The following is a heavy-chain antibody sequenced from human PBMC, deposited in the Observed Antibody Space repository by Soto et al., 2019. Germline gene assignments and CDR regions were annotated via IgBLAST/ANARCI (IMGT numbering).Heavy chain of an antibody. CDR2: ISGFNGNT. D-gene: IGHD6-19*01. CDR3: ARDRGVAPPVAGNTHYYYYMDV. CDR1: GYSFTNYG. J-gene: IGHJ6*03. Sequence: QDQLVQSGAEVKKPGASVTVSCKASGYSFTNYGITWVRQAPGQGLEWMGWISGFNGNTHYAQKRQGRVTMTTDASTSTAYRELRSLRSADTAVYYCARDRGVAPPVAGNTHYYYYMDVWGKGTTVTVSS. V-gene: IGHV1-18*01.